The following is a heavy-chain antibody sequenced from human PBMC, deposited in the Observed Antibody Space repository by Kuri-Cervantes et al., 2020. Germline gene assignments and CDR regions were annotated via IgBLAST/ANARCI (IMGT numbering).Heavy chain of an antibody. J-gene: IGHJ4*02. D-gene: IGHD3-10*01. CDR2: IFSNDEK. CDR3: AHLRHHYYGSGSYGY. Sequence: SGPTLVKPTETLTLTCTVSGFSLSNARMGVSWIRQPPGKALEWLAHIFSNDEKSYSTSLKSRLTISKDTSKNQVVLTMTNMDPVDTATYYCAHLRHHYYGSGSYGYWGQGTRVTGYS. V-gene: IGHV2-26*01. CDR1: GFSLSNARMG.